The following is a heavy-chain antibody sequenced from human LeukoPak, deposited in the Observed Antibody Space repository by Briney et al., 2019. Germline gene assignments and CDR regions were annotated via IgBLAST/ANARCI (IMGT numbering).Heavy chain of an antibody. CDR1: GFTFSTYA. D-gene: IGHD3-22*01. Sequence: GGSLRLSCTASGFTFSTYAMTWVRQAPGKGLDWVSGIGASGADTYYADSAKGRFTVSRDNSKNTLYLQMSSLRADDTAVYFCAKRPRDSSGCYLGAFDGWGQGTTVTVSS. CDR3: AKRPRDSSGCYLGAFDG. V-gene: IGHV3-23*01. J-gene: IGHJ3*01. CDR2: IGASGADT.